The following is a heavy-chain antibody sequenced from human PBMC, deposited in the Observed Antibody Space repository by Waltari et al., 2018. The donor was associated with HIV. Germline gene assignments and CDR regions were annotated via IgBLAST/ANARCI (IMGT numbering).Heavy chain of an antibody. Sequence: QVQLVPSGADVKKPGSSVRVSCKASGYTLTSYFMHWVRQAPGQGLEWMGIINPSGGSTTYAQKFQGRVTMTRDTSTSTVYMELSSLRSEDTAVYYCARRDVITGTTNFDYWGQGTLVTVSS. CDR3: ARRDVITGTTNFDY. CDR2: INPSGGST. V-gene: IGHV1-46*01. CDR1: GYTLTSYF. D-gene: IGHD1-20*01. J-gene: IGHJ4*02.